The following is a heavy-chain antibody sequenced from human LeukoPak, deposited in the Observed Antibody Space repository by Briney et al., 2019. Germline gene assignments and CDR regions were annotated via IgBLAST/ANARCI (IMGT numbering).Heavy chain of an antibody. J-gene: IGHJ4*02. CDR2: ISAYNGNT. CDR3: ARDSGVDIVVVPAAMPAGY. CDR1: AYTFTSYG. D-gene: IGHD2-2*03. Sequence: GASVKASCKASAYTFTSYGISWVRQAPGQGLEWMGWISAYNGNTNYAQKLQGRVTMTTDTSTSTAYMELRSLRSDDMAVYYCARDSGVDIVVVPAAMPAGYWGQGTLVTVSS. V-gene: IGHV1-18*03.